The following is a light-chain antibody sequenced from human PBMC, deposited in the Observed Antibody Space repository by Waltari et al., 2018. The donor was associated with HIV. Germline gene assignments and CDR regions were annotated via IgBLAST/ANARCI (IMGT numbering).Light chain of an antibody. CDR2: AKN. J-gene: IGLJ2*01. CDR3: NSRDSSGNHVF. CDR1: SLRTSY. V-gene: IGLV3-19*01. Sequence: SSELTQDPVVSVALGQTVRITCKGDSLRTSYASWYQQKPGQAPVLVIFAKNNRPSGIPDRFSGSGSGNTTSLTITGAQAEDEADYYCNSRDSSGNHVFFGGGTKLTVL.